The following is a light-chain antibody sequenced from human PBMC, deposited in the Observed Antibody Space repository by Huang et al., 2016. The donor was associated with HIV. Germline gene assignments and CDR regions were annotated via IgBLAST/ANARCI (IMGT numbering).Light chain of an antibody. CDR3: QQSFNTPRT. CDR1: HTISNC. Sequence: DIQMTQSPPSLSASLGDRVTITCRASHTISNCVNWYQQKLGKAPNLLISAASSSQSGVPSRFSGSGSGTDFTLTISSLQPEDVAVYYCQQSFNTPRTFGQGTRVEIK. V-gene: IGKV1-39*01. J-gene: IGKJ1*01. CDR2: AAS.